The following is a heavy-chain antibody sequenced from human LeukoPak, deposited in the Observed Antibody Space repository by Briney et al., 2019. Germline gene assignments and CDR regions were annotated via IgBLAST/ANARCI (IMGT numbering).Heavy chain of an antibody. CDR2: IYHSGST. J-gene: IGHJ4*02. V-gene: IGHV4-38-2*02. D-gene: IGHD2-2*01. CDR1: GYSISSGYY. Sequence: PSETLSLTCAVSGYSISSGYYWGWSRQPPGKGLEWIGSIYHSGSTYYNPSLKSRVTISVDTSKNQFSLKLSSVTAADTAVYYCAREEGSYCSSTSCPGGFDYWGQGTLVTVSS. CDR3: AREEGSYCSSTSCPGGFDY.